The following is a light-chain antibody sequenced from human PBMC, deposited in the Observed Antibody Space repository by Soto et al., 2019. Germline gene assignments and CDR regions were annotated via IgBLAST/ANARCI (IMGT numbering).Light chain of an antibody. Sequence: QSVLTQPASVSVSPGQSITISCTGTSSDIGTYNLVSWYQHYPGKAPKLMIYEGIKRPSGVSNRFSGSKSGNTAFLTISGLQAEDEADYYCCSYAGSGTDNYVFGSGTKV. CDR3: CSYAGSGTDNYV. J-gene: IGLJ1*01. V-gene: IGLV2-23*01. CDR2: EGI. CDR1: SSDIGTYNL.